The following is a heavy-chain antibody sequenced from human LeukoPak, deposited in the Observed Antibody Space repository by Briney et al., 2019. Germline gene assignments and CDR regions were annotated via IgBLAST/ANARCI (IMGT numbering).Heavy chain of an antibody. CDR3: ARGSSSWSEYFQH. CDR2: IYHSGST. D-gene: IGHD6-13*01. Sequence: SETLSLTCAVSGGSISSSNWWSWVRQPPGKGLEWIGEIYHSGSTNYNPSLKSRVTISVDKSKNQFSLKLSSVTAADTAVYYCARGSSSWSEYFQHWGQGTLVTVSS. J-gene: IGHJ1*01. V-gene: IGHV4-4*02. CDR1: GGSISSSNW.